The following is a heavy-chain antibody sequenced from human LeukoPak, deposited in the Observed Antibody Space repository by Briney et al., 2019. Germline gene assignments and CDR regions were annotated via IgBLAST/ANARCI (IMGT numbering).Heavy chain of an antibody. D-gene: IGHD3-10*01. V-gene: IGHV1-18*01. Sequence: GASVKVSCKASGYTFTSYGFSWVRQAPGQGLEWMGWISAYNGNTNYAQKLQGRVTMTTDTSTSTAYMELRSLRSDDTAVYYCARVLYGSGTFDFDYWGQGTLVTVSS. J-gene: IGHJ4*02. CDR2: ISAYNGNT. CDR1: GYTFTSYG. CDR3: ARVLYGSGTFDFDY.